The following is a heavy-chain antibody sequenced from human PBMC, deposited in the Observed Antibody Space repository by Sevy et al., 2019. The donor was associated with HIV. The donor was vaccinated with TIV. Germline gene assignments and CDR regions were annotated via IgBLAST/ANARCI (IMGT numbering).Heavy chain of an antibody. D-gene: IGHD1-1*01. CDR2: ISSTTGYT. CDR1: GFTFSDYY. J-gene: IGHJ4*02. Sequence: GGSLRLSCTASGFTFSDYYMSWIRQAPGKGLECVSFISSTTGYTNYADSVKGRFTISRDNAKNSLYLQMNNLRAEDTAVSYCARSLKDWTPWAGHWGQGTLVTVSS. CDR3: ARSLKDWTPWAGH. V-gene: IGHV3-11*06.